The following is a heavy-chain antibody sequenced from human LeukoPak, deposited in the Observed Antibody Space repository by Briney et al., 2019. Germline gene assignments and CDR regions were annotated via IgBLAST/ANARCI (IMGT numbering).Heavy chain of an antibody. J-gene: IGHJ6*04. D-gene: IGHD2-2*01. Sequence: GASVKVSCKASGGTFSSYAISWVRQAPGQGLEWMGGITPIFGTANYAQKFQGRVTITADESTSTAYMELSSLRSEDTAVYYCARSSASIVVVPAAMHYYYGMDVWGKGTTVTVSS. CDR2: ITPIFGTA. CDR3: ARSSASIVVVPAAMHYYYGMDV. CDR1: GGTFSSYA. V-gene: IGHV1-69*13.